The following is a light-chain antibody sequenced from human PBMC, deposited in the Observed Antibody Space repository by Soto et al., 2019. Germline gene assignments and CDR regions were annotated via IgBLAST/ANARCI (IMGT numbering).Light chain of an antibody. Sequence: QSALTQPASVSGSPGQSITVSCTGTSSDVGRYNVVSWYQQHPGEAPKLMIYEDNKRPSGISDRFSGSKSGNTASLTISGLQPEDEADYYCCSYAVGASVVFGGGTKVTVL. CDR1: SSDVGRYNV. CDR3: CSYAVGASVV. J-gene: IGLJ2*01. CDR2: EDN. V-gene: IGLV2-23*01.